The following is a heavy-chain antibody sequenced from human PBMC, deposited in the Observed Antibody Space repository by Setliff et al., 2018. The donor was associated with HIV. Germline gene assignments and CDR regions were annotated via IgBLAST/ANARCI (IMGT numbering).Heavy chain of an antibody. Sequence: GASVKVSCKASGYTFTSYGISWVRQAPRQGLEWMGWISAYSGNTNYAQKLQGRVTMTTDTSTSTAYMELRSLRSDDTAVYYCARVAWYYSFWSGLGDAFDIWGQGTMVTVS. CDR2: ISAYSGNT. J-gene: IGHJ3*02. V-gene: IGHV1-18*01. D-gene: IGHD3-3*01. CDR3: ARVAWYYSFWSGLGDAFDI. CDR1: GYTFTSYG.